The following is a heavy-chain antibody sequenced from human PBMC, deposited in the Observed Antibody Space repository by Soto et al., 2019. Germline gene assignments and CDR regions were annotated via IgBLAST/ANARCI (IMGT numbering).Heavy chain of an antibody. D-gene: IGHD2-15*01. Sequence: SETLSLTCTVSGGSISSYYWSWIRQPPGKGLEWIGYIYYRGSTKYNPALKSRVTISVDTSNNQFSLKLSSVTAADTAVYYCARTHCSGGSCYFDYWGQGTLVTVSS. CDR2: IYYRGST. J-gene: IGHJ4*02. CDR3: ARTHCSGGSCYFDY. CDR1: GGSISSYY. V-gene: IGHV4-59*08.